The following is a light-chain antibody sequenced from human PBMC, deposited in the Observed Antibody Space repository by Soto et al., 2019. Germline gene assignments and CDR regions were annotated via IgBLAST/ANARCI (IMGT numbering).Light chain of an antibody. CDR3: QQYNNWPPLT. CDR1: QSISSN. CDR2: DAS. V-gene: IGKV3-15*01. J-gene: IGKJ4*01. Sequence: ETVMTQSPATLSVSPGERATLSCRASQSISSNLAWFQQKPGQALRLLIYDASTMATGFPARFSGSGSGTEFTLTISSLQSEDFAVYYCQQYNNWPPLTFGGGTKVEIK.